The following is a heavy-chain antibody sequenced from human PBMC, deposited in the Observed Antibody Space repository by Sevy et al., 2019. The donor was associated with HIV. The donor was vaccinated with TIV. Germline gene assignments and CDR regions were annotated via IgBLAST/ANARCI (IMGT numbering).Heavy chain of an antibody. CDR2: FDPEDGET. J-gene: IGHJ6*02. V-gene: IGHV1-24*01. CDR3: ATHRGGIVGATKWDYYYYYGMDV. Sequence: ASVKVSCKVSGYTLTELSMHWVRQAPGKGLEWMGGFDPEDGETIYAQKFQGRVTMTEDTSTDTAYMELSSLRSEETAVYYCATHRGGIVGATKWDYYYYYGMDVWGQGTTVTVSS. CDR1: GYTLTELS. D-gene: IGHD1-26*01.